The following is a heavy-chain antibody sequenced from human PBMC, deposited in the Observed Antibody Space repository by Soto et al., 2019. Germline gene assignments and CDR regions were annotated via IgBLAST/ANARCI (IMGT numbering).Heavy chain of an antibody. CDR1: GLTFSSYS. D-gene: IGHD6-19*01. CDR3: ARDFFSSSGWYGVDY. V-gene: IGHV3-21*04. J-gene: IGHJ4*02. Sequence: GGSLRLSCAASGLTFSSYSMNWVRQAPGKGLEWVSSISSSSSYIYYADSVKGRFTISRDNSKNTLYLQMNSLRAEDTAVYYCARDFFSSSGWYGVDYWGQGTLVTVSS. CDR2: ISSSSSYI.